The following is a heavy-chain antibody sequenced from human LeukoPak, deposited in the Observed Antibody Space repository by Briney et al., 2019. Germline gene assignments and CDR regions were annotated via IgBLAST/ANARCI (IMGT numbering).Heavy chain of an antibody. CDR2: IKQDGSEK. V-gene: IGHV3-7*01. Sequence: GGSLRLSCAASGFTFSSYWMSWVRQAPGKGLEWVANIKQDGSEKYYVDSVKGRFTISRDNAKNSLYLQMNSLRAEDTAVYYCTTGPKIYGMDVWGQGTTVTVSS. CDR1: GFTFSSYW. J-gene: IGHJ6*02. CDR3: TTGPKIYGMDV.